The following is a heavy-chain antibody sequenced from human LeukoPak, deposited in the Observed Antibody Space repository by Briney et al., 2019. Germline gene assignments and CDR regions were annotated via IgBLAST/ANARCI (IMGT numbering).Heavy chain of an antibody. J-gene: IGHJ4*02. Sequence: PGGSLRLSCAASGFTFSSYWMHWVRQAPGKGLVWVSRINSDGSSTSYADSVKGRFTISRDNAKNTLYLQMNSLRAEDTAVCYCARVMTNYGDYGDFDYWGQGTLVTVSS. V-gene: IGHV3-74*01. CDR1: GFTFSSYW. CDR2: INSDGSST. CDR3: ARVMTNYGDYGDFDY. D-gene: IGHD4-17*01.